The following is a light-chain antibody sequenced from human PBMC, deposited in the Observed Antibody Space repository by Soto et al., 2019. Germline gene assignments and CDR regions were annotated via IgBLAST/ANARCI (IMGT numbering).Light chain of an antibody. J-gene: IGKJ1*01. CDR1: QSISTY. CDR2: AAY. V-gene: IGKV1-39*01. CDR3: QQSYSSPRT. Sequence: DIQMTQSPSSLSASVGDRVTITCRASQSISTYLNWYHQKPGQAPKLLIIAAYSLQSGVPSRFSGSGSGTDFTLTISSLQPEDFATYYCQQSYSSPRTFGQGTKVEIK.